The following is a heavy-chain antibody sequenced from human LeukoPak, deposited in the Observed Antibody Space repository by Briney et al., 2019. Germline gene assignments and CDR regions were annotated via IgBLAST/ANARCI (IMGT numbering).Heavy chain of an antibody. J-gene: IGHJ4*01. Sequence: PSETLSLTCAVYGGSFSGYYWSWIRQPPGKGLEWIGEINHSGSTNYNPSLKSRVTISVDTSKNRFSLKLSSVTAADTAVYYCARGSKNTFGGINPPPPPRDWGQGTLVTVSS. V-gene: IGHV4-34*01. CDR3: ARGSKNTFGGINPPPPPRD. CDR1: GGSFSGYY. D-gene: IGHD3-16*01. CDR2: INHSGST.